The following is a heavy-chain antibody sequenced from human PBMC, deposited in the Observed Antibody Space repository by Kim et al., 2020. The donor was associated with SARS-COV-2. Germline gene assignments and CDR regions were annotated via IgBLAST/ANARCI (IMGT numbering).Heavy chain of an antibody. J-gene: IGHJ4*02. CDR1: GFTFGDYA. Sequence: GGSLRLSCAASGFTFGDYAMHWVRQAPGKGLEWVSGISWNSGSIGYADSVKGRFTISRDNAKNSLYLQMNSLRAEDTALYYCAKDIELGNGDYVFDYWGQGTLVTVSS. D-gene: IGHD4-17*01. CDR2: ISWNSGSI. CDR3: AKDIELGNGDYVFDY. V-gene: IGHV3-9*01.